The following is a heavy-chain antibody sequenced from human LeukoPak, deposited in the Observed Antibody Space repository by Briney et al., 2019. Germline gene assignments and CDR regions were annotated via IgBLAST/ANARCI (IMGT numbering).Heavy chain of an antibody. CDR3: VTGFTTMAVDYFDY. V-gene: IGHV1-24*01. CDR1: GKTLSDLS. Sequence: HVASVKVSCKVSGKTLSDLSIHWLRQPPGKGLEWLGGSDPEDGERIYAQMFQGRVTMTEDTSIDTAYMELSSLRSEDTAVYYCVTGFTTMAVDYFDYWGQGTLVTVSP. J-gene: IGHJ4*02. D-gene: IGHD5-18*01. CDR2: SDPEDGER.